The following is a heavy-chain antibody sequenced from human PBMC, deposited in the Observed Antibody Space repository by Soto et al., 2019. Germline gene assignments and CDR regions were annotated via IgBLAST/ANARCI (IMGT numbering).Heavy chain of an antibody. CDR2: TSYDGNNE. D-gene: IGHD1-1*01. Sequence: VGSLRLSCAASGFTFSNYARHWARQPPGKGLEWVALTSYDGNNEYYTDSVKGRFTISRDNSKNTLFLHMNSPRPEDTAVYYCAKDKGVFNWATSYFDYWGQGALVTVSS. J-gene: IGHJ4*02. V-gene: IGHV3-30*18. CDR3: AKDKGVFNWATSYFDY. CDR1: GFTFSNYA.